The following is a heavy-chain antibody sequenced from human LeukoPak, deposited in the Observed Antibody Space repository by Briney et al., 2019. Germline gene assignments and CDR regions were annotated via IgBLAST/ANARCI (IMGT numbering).Heavy chain of an antibody. J-gene: IGHJ4*02. CDR1: GFTFSSYN. D-gene: IGHD5-18*01. CDR3: ASGYSYGPDY. V-gene: IGHV3-21*06. CDR2: ISSSGSFI. Sequence: PGGSLRLSCAASGFTFSSYNMNWVRQAPGKGLEWVSSISSSGSFIYYADSLKGRLTISRDNAKNSLYLQMHSLRAEDTAVYYCASGYSYGPDYWGQGTLVTVSS.